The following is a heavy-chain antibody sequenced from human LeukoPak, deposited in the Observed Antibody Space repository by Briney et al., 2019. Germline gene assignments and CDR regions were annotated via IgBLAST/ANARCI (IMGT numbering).Heavy chain of an antibody. J-gene: IGHJ4*02. D-gene: IGHD1-26*01. Sequence: SETLSLTCAVSGASISGSGYYLGWIRQPPGKGLEWIGNIYYSGSTYYNASLQSRVTISIDTSKNQFSLRLSSVTAADTAMYYCAKSGGYGLIDYWGQGIRVTVSS. CDR3: AKSGGYGLIDY. CDR2: IYYSGST. CDR1: GASISGSGYY. V-gene: IGHV4-39*01.